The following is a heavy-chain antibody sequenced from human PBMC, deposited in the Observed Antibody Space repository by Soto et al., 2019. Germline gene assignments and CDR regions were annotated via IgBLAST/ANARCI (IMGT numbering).Heavy chain of an antibody. CDR1: SGSISTYY. CDR2: VYYTGYT. D-gene: IGHD4-17*01. V-gene: IGHV4-59*01. Sequence: QVQLQESGPGLVKPSETLSLTCTVSSGSISTYYWSWIRQPPGKGLEWIGYVYYTGYTNYNPALKTRVTISVDTSRNQFSRNLTPVTASDTAVYYCLRGRYCDYSWEASDIWGQGTMVTVSS. CDR3: LRGRYCDYSWEASDI. J-gene: IGHJ3*02.